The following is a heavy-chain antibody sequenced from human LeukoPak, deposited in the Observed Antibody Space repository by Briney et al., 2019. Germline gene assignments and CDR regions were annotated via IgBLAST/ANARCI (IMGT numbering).Heavy chain of an antibody. CDR1: GFTFSRYG. CDR3: TPRPNYDILTGYYRDC. Sequence: GGSLRLSCAASGFTFSRYGMHWVRQAPGKGLEWVAFIANDGSDSDKDYADSVKGRFTISRDNSKNTLYLQMNSLKTEDTAVYYCTPRPNYDILTGYYRDCWGQGTLVTVSS. J-gene: IGHJ4*02. D-gene: IGHD3-9*01. CDR2: IANDGSDSDK. V-gene: IGHV3-30*02.